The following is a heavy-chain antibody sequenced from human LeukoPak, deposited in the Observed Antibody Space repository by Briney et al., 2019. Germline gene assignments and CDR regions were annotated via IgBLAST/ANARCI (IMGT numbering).Heavy chain of an antibody. CDR3: ARHRLISRIAAPDDAFDI. J-gene: IGHJ3*02. CDR2: IYPGDSDT. CDR1: GYSFTSYW. D-gene: IGHD6-13*01. V-gene: IGHV5-51*01. Sequence: GESLKISCKGSGYSFTSYWIGWVRQMPGKGLEWMGIIYPGDSDTGYSPSFQGQVTISADKSISTAYLQWSSLKASDTAMYYCARHRLISRIAAPDDAFDIWGQGTMVTVSS.